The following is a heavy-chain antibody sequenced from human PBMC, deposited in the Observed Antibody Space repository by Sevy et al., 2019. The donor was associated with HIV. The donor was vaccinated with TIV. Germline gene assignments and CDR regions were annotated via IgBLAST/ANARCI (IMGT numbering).Heavy chain of an antibody. CDR1: GGSVSSDNYY. CDR3: AREAGYCSNGVGYTGWFDP. V-gene: IGHV4-31*11. D-gene: IGHD2-8*01. J-gene: IGHJ5*02. Sequence: QTMSLTCAVSGGSVSSDNYYWSWIRQHPGKGLEWIGYIYPLGSTSSNPSLKSRVTISVDTSKNQFSLKLRSVTAADTAVYICAREAGYCSNGVGYTGWFDPWGQGTLVLVSS. CDR2: IYPLGST.